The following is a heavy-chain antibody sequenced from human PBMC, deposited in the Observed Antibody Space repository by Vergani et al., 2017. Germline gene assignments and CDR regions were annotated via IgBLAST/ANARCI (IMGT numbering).Heavy chain of an antibody. D-gene: IGHD4-17*01. Sequence: EVQLVESGGGLVKPGGSLILSCAASGFTFSSYSMNWVRQAPGKGLEWVSSISSSSSYIYYADSVKGRFTISRDNAKNSLYLQMNSLRAEDTAVYYCARGVSFTVTTGNWYFDLWGRGTLVTVSS. CDR3: ARGVSFTVTTGNWYFDL. V-gene: IGHV3-21*01. CDR1: GFTFSSYS. CDR2: ISSSSSYI. J-gene: IGHJ2*01.